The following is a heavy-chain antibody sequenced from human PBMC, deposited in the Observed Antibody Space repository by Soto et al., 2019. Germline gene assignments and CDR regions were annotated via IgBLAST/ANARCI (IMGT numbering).Heavy chain of an antibody. V-gene: IGHV3-48*03. CDR2: ISSSGSTI. Sequence: GGSLRLSCAASGFTFSSYEMNWVRQAPGKGLEWVSYISSSGSTIYYADSVKGRFTISRDNAKNSLYLQMNSLRAEDTAVYYCAPTWGDSSGYTLFDYWGQGTLVTVSS. CDR1: GFTFSSYE. D-gene: IGHD3-22*01. J-gene: IGHJ4*02. CDR3: APTWGDSSGYTLFDY.